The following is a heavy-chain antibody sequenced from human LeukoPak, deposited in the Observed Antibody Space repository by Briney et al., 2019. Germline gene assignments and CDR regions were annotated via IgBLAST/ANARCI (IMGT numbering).Heavy chain of an antibody. J-gene: IGHJ3*02. CDR3: ARDTTSGYSKTFDI. CDR1: GGTFSTFA. V-gene: IGHV1-69*13. CDR2: LVPIFRTP. D-gene: IGHD3-22*01. Sequence: GASVKVSCKASGGTFSTFAISWVRQAPGQGLEWIGGLVPIFRTPNYAQKFQDRVTITADESTNAAYMELSSLRAEDTAVFYCARDTTSGYSKTFDIWGQGTMVTVSS.